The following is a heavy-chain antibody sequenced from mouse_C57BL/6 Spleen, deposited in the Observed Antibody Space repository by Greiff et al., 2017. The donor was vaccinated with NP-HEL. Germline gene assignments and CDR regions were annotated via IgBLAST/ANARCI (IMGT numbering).Heavy chain of an antibody. V-gene: IGHV3-6*01. D-gene: IGHD1-1*01. CDR1: GYSITSGYY. CDR3: ARDYGSSYVFAY. J-gene: IGHJ3*01. Sequence: EVQLQESGPGLVKPSHSLSLTCSVTGYSITSGYYWNWIRQFPGNKLEWMGYISYDGSNNYNPSLKNRISITRDTSKNQFFLKLNSVTTEDTATYYCARDYGSSYVFAYWGQGTLVTVSA. CDR2: ISYDGSN.